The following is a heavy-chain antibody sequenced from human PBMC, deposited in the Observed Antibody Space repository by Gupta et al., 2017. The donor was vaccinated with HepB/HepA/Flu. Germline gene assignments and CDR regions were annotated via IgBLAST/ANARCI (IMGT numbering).Heavy chain of an antibody. CDR2: IYYSGST. V-gene: IGHV4-39*01. Sequence: QLQLQESGPGLVKPSETLSLTCTVSGGSISSSSYYWGWIRQPPGKGLAWIGSIYYSGSTYYNPSLKSRVTISVDTSKNQFSLKLSSVTAADTAVYYCAKVFQQPDFGSSWPDYYYYGMDVWGQGTTVTVSS. J-gene: IGHJ6*02. CDR3: AKVFQQPDFGSSWPDYYYYGMDV. CDR1: GGSISSSSYY. D-gene: IGHD6-13*01.